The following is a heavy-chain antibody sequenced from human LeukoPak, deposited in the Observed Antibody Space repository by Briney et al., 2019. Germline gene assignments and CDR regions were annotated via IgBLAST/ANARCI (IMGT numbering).Heavy chain of an antibody. D-gene: IGHD6-13*01. Sequence: SETLSLTCTVSGGSITSSSYYWGWIRQPPGKGLEWIGSIFYSGSTYYNPSLKSRVTISVDTSKTQFSLKLSSVTAADTAVYYCAKQQLVRCFDYWGGAIVAAVSS. CDR1: GGSITSSSYY. J-gene: IGHJ4*02. V-gene: IGHV4-39*01. CDR2: IFYSGST. CDR3: AKQQLVRCFDY.